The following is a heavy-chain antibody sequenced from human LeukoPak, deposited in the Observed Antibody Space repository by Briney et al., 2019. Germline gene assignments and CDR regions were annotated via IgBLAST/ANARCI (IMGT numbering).Heavy chain of an antibody. CDR1: GGSITTGNYY. V-gene: IGHV4-31*03. CDR2: IYYSGST. D-gene: IGHD6-13*01. CDR3: ARTSYSSMGAFDI. J-gene: IGHJ3*02. Sequence: PSETLSLTCTVSGGSITTGNYYWNWIRQHPGKGLEWIGYIYYSGSTYYNPSLKSRLTISVDTSQSQSSLRLSSVTAADTAVYYCARTSYSSMGAFDIWGQGTMVTVSS.